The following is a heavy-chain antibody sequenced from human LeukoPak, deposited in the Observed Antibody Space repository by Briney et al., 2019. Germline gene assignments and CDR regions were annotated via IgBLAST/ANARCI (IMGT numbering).Heavy chain of an antibody. V-gene: IGHV4-39*01. Sequence: SETLSLTCTVSGGSISSSSYYWGWIRQPPGKGLEWIGSIYYSGSTYYNPSLKSRVTISVDTSKNQFSLKLSSVTAADTAVYYCARHSRYVYRHAFDIWGQGTMVTVSS. J-gene: IGHJ3*02. CDR1: GGSISSSSYY. CDR2: IYYSGST. D-gene: IGHD5-18*01. CDR3: ARHSRYVYRHAFDI.